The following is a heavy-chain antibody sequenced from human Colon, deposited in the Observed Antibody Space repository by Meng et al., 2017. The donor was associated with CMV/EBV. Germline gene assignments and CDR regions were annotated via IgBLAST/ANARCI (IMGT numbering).Heavy chain of an antibody. D-gene: IGHD3-3*01. Sequence: GESLKISCAASGFTFNDYAMAWVRQAPGKGLEWVSGISGSGSEGGDYYAASVKGRFTVSRDNVRNILYLEMNSLKAGDTAVYFCAKGRMYYDFWSGYEDWGQGTLVTVSS. CDR2: ISGSGSEGGD. J-gene: IGHJ4*02. V-gene: IGHV3-23*01. CDR3: AKGRMYYDFWSGYED. CDR1: GFTFNDYA.